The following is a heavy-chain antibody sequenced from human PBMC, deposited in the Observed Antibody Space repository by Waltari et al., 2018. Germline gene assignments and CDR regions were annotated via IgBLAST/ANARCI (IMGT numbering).Heavy chain of an antibody. D-gene: IGHD5-18*01. V-gene: IGHV4-4*07. J-gene: IGHJ5*02. CDR3: VRARVSAQTSMGGFFDP. CDR2: IYSGGDT. Sequence: QVQLQESGPGLVKPSGTLSLPCNVSGGSVSNYYWAWIRKPAGKGLEWIGRIYSGGDTHYNPSFQSRITIAVDTYTNQFSLTVTSVTAADTAFYYCVRARVSAQTSMGGFFDPWGQGIEVTVSS. CDR1: GGSVSNYY.